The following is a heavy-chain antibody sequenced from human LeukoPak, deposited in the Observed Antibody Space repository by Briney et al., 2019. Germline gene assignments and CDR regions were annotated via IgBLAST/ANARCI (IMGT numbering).Heavy chain of an antibody. J-gene: IGHJ4*02. D-gene: IGHD3-22*01. CDR1: GGSLSTYY. Sequence: PSETLSLTCTVSGGSLSTYYWSWIRQPAGKGLEWIGRISATRNSNYNPSLKSRVTISVDKSKDQFSLKLTSVTAADTAVYFCARQSVGSYVFFYYWGRGTLVTVSS. CDR2: ISATRNS. CDR3: ARQSVGSYVFFYY. V-gene: IGHV4-4*07.